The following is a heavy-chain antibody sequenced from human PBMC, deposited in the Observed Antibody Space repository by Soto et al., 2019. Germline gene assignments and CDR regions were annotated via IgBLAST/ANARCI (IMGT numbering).Heavy chain of an antibody. J-gene: IGHJ6*03. V-gene: IGHV2-5*02. CDR3: AHSVTSSTSQTNPYYYYYYMDV. CDR2: IYWDDDK. CDR1: GFSLSTSGVG. Sequence: SGPTLVNPTQTLTLTCTFSGFSLSTSGVGVGWIRQPPGKALEWLALIYWDDDKRYSPSLKSRLTITKDTSKNQVVLTMTNMDPVDTATYYCAHSVTSSTSQTNPYYYYYYMDVWGKGTTVPVSS. D-gene: IGHD2-2*01.